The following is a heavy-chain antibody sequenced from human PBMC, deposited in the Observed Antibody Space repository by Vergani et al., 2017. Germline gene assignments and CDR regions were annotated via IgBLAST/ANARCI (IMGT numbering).Heavy chain of an antibody. J-gene: IGHJ3*02. V-gene: IGHV4-39*07. Sequence: QLQLQESGPGLVKPSETLSLTCTVSGGSISSSSYYWGWIRQPPGKGLEWIGSIYYSGSTYYNPSLKNRVTISVDTSKNQFSLKLTSVTAADTAVYYCARGRGNWNDDAFDIWGQGTMVTVSS. CDR1: GGSISSSSYY. CDR3: ARGRGNWNDDAFDI. CDR2: IYYSGST. D-gene: IGHD1-20*01.